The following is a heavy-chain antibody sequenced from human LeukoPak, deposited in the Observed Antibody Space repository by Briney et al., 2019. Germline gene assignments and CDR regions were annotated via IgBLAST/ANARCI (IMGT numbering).Heavy chain of an antibody. J-gene: IGHJ4*02. CDR1: GFTFRIYW. CDR3: GRGGGRHGDFDY. CDR2: IKEDGSEK. V-gene: IGHV3-7*03. Sequence: GGSLRLSCAASGFTFRIYWMSWVRQAPGKGLEWVANIKEDGSEKYYVDSVKGRFTISRDNAKNSLYLQMNSLRVEDTAVYYWGRGGGRHGDFDYWGQGTLVTVSS. D-gene: IGHD3-16*01.